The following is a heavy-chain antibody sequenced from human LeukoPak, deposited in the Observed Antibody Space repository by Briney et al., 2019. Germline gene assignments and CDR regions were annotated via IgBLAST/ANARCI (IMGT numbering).Heavy chain of an antibody. CDR3: ARSDGSGSYSFRGYFDY. D-gene: IGHD3-10*01. V-gene: IGHV3-20*04. CDR1: GFTFDDYG. J-gene: IGHJ4*02. CDR2: INWNGGST. Sequence: GGSLRLSCAASGFTFDDYGMSWVRQAPGKGLEWVSGINWNGGSTGYADSVKGRFTISRDNVKNSLYLQMNSLRAEGTALYYCARSDGSGSYSFRGYFDYWGQGTLVTVPS.